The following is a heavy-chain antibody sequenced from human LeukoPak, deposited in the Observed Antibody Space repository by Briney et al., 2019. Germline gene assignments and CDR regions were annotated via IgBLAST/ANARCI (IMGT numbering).Heavy chain of an antibody. Sequence: PGGSLGLSCAASGFTFSDYYMSWIRQAPGKGLEWVSYISGSGSSTYYADSVKGRFTISRDNAKNSLYLQMNSLRAEDTAVYYCARLGYSSAWPYYPFGMDVWGQGTTVTVS. CDR2: ISGSGSST. D-gene: IGHD6-19*01. J-gene: IGHJ6*02. V-gene: IGHV3-11*01. CDR3: ARLGYSSAWPYYPFGMDV. CDR1: GFTFSDYY.